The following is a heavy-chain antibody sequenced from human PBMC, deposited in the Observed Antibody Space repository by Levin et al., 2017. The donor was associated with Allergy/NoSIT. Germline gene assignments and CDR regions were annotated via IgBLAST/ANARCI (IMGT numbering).Heavy chain of an antibody. J-gene: IGHJ6*02. Sequence: PGGSLRLSCAASGFTFSSYAMHWVRQAPGKGLEYVSAISSNGGSTYYANSMKGRFTISRDNSKNTLYLQMGSLRAEDMAVYYCARRIAVAGTNYYGMDVWGQGTTVTVSS. V-gene: IGHV3-64*01. D-gene: IGHD6-19*01. CDR2: ISSNGGST. CDR3: ARRIAVAGTNYYGMDV. CDR1: GFTFSSYA.